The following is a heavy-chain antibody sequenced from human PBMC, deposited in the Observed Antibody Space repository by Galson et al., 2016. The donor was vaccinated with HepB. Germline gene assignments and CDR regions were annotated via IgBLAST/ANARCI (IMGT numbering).Heavy chain of an antibody. Sequence: LRLSSAASGFTSSRYNTHWVRQATGTGLEWVSAIGTIGDSYYSDSVKGRFTISRDNSRNTLYLQMNSLRADDTAVYYCAGVPSGKRLDYWGQGTLVTVSS. CDR2: IGTIGDS. J-gene: IGHJ4*02. D-gene: IGHD4-23*01. V-gene: IGHV3-13*01. CDR3: AGVPSGKRLDY. CDR1: GFTSSRYN.